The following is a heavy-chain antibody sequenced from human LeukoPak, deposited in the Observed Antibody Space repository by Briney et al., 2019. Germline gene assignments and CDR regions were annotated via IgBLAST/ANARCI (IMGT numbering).Heavy chain of an antibody. CDR3: AAQGVFGHGGY. CDR2: IYSGGST. CDR1: GFTVSNNY. V-gene: IGHV3-53*01. Sequence: PGGSLRLSCAASGFTVSNNYMSWVRQAPGKGLEWVSVIYSGGSTYYTDSVKGRFTISRDTSKNTLYLQMNSLRAEDTAVYYCAAQGVFGHGGYWGQGTLVTVSS. J-gene: IGHJ4*02. D-gene: IGHD3-16*01.